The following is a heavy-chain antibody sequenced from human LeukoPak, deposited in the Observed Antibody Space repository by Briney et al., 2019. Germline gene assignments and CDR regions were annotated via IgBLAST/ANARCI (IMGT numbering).Heavy chain of an antibody. CDR2: LSGSGANT. V-gene: IGHV3-23*01. D-gene: IGHD3-9*01. CDR3: VKKGSLRYFDWLAD. Sequence: TGGSLRLSCTASGFTFSSYAMTWVRQAPGKGLEWVSALSGSGANTYYADSVKGRFTISRDNSKNTVYLHMNSLRAEDTAVYYCVKKGSLRYFDWLADWGQGTLVTVSS. J-gene: IGHJ5*02. CDR1: GFTFSSYA.